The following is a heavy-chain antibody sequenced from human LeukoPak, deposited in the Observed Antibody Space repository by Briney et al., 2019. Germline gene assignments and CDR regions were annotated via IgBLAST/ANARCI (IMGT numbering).Heavy chain of an antibody. V-gene: IGHV3-23*01. J-gene: IGHJ6*02. CDR2: ISGSGGST. Sequence: PGGSLRLSCAASGFTFSSYAMSWVRQAPGKGLEWVSAISGSGGSTYYADSVKGRFTISRDNSKNTLYLQMNSLRAEDTAVYYCAKVEIAAAGTGDYYGMDVWGQGTTVTVSS. D-gene: IGHD6-13*01. CDR3: AKVEIAAAGTGDYYGMDV. CDR1: GFTFSSYA.